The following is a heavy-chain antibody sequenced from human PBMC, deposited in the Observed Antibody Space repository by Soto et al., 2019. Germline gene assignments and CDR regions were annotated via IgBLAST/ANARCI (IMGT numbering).Heavy chain of an antibody. J-gene: IGHJ4*02. Sequence: SETLSLTCTVSGDSISSGDYYWSWIRQPPGKGLEWIGYIYYSGSTYYNPSLKSRVTISVDTSKNQFSLKLSSVTAADTAVYYCARELRWYTDYWGQGTLVTVSS. D-gene: IGHD4-17*01. V-gene: IGHV4-30-4*01. CDR3: ARELRWYTDY. CDR1: GDSISSGDYY. CDR2: IYYSGST.